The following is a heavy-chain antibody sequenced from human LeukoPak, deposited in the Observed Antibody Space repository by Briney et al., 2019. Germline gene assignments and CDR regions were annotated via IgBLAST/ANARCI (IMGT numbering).Heavy chain of an antibody. V-gene: IGHV4-59*01. CDR1: DASISGYY. D-gene: IGHD1-26*01. Sequence: SETLSLTCTVSDASISGYYWSWIRQPPGKGLEWIGSIHFSGSTNYNPSLRSRVTISVDTSKNQLSLKLSSVTAADTAVYYCARDLGGIYFDYWGQGALVTVSS. CDR2: IHFSGST. CDR3: ARDLGGIYFDY. J-gene: IGHJ4*02.